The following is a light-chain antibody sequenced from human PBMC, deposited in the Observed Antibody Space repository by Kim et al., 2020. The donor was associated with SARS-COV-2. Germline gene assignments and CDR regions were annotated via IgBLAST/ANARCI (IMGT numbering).Light chain of an antibody. V-gene: IGKV3-15*01. CDR1: QSVSND. Sequence: AVSAVERPTLSWRASQSVSNDLAWYQQKPGQAPRLLMYDASTRATGIPARFSGSGSGTEFTLTISSLQSEDFAVYYCQQYSKWRTFGQGTKVDIK. CDR2: DAS. CDR3: QQYSKWRT. J-gene: IGKJ1*01.